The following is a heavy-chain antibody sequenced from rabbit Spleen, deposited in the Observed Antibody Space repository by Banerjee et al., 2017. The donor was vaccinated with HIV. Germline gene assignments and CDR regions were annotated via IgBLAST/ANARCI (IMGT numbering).Heavy chain of an antibody. V-gene: IGHV1S40*01. CDR3: ARDTATSFSTYGMDL. J-gene: IGHJ6*01. CDR1: GFSFSSNYY. CDR2: IYAGISGYT. Sequence: QSLEESGGGLVQPEGSLTLTCTASGFSFSSNYYMCWVRQAPGKGLEWIACIYAGISGYTYYASWAKGRFTISKASSTTVALQMTSLTAADTATYFCARDTATSFSTYGMDLWGQGTLVTVS. D-gene: IGHD1-1*01.